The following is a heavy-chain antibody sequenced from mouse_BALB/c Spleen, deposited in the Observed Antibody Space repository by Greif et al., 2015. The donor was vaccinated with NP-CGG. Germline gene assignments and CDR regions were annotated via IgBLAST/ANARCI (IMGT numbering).Heavy chain of an antibody. CDR2: ISNLAYSI. CDR1: GFTFSDYG. D-gene: IGHD1-1*01. V-gene: IGHV5-15*02. Sequence: DVKLVESEGGLVQPGGSRKLSCAAPGFTFSDYGMAWVRQAPGKGPEWVAFISNLAYSIYYADTVTGRFTISRENAKNTLYLEMSSLRSEDTAMYYCARDYYGSSYYFDYWGQGTTLTVSS. J-gene: IGHJ2*01. CDR3: ARDYYGSSYYFDY.